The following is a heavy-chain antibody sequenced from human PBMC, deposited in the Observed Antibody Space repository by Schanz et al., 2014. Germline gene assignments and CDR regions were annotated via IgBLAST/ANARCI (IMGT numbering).Heavy chain of an antibody. D-gene: IGHD1-1*01. CDR3: ARGTDWNLHY. CDR2: LSGSGGST. CDR1: GFTFNSYA. V-gene: IGHV3-23*01. Sequence: EVQLLESGGGLVQPGGSLRLSCAASGFTFNSYAMTWVRQAPGKGLEWVSALSGSGGSTYYADSVKGRFTISRDNSKNTLYLQMNSLRAGDTAVYYCARGTDWNLHYWGQGALVTVSS. J-gene: IGHJ4*02.